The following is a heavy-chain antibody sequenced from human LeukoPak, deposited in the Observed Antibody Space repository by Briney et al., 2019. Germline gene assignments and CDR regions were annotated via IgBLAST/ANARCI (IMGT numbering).Heavy chain of an antibody. CDR3: ARELNTAIDY. CDR2: ISSSSTI. Sequence: GGSLRLSCAASGFTFSSYSMNWVRQAPGKGLEWVSYISSSSTIYYADSVKGRFTVSRDNAKNSLYLQMNSLRDEDTAVYYCARELNTAIDYWGQGTLVTVSS. D-gene: IGHD5-18*01. CDR1: GFTFSSYS. V-gene: IGHV3-48*02. J-gene: IGHJ4*02.